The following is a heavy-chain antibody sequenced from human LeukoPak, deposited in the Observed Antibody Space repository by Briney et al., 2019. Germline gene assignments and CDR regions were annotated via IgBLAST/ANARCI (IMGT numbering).Heavy chain of an antibody. CDR2: IYPNGFT. D-gene: IGHD3-3*01. CDR1: GFTVSGNY. Sequence: PGGSLRLSCAASGFTVSGNYMSWVRQAPGKGLEWVSVIYPNGFTHYADSVKGRFTISRDNSKNILYLQMNSLRAEDTAVFYCASQFWSGYSEYWGQGTPVTVSS. V-gene: IGHV3-66*04. J-gene: IGHJ4*02. CDR3: ASQFWSGYSEY.